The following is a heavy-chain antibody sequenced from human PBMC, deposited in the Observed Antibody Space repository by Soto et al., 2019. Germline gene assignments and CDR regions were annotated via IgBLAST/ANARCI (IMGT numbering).Heavy chain of an antibody. CDR1: GFTFDDYA. CDR2: ISWNRGSI. Sequence: EVQLVESGGGLVQPGRSLRLSCAASGFTFDDYAMHWVRQAPGKGLEWVSGISWNRGSIGYADSVKGRFTISRDNAKNSLYLQMNSLRAEDTALYYCAKAHNGDYVGYFDYWGQGTLVTVSS. J-gene: IGHJ4*02. CDR3: AKAHNGDYVGYFDY. D-gene: IGHD4-17*01. V-gene: IGHV3-9*01.